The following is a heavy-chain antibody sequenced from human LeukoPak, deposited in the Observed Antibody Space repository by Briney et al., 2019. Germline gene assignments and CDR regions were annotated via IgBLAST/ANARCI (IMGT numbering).Heavy chain of an antibody. V-gene: IGHV3-30*18. D-gene: IGHD3-10*01. Sequence: PGGSLRLSCVASGFPFSGYWMSWVRQAPGKGLERVAVISYDGSNKYYADSVKGRFTISRDNSKNTLYLQMNSLRAEDTAVYYCAKDREFRGSWIDYWGQGTLVTVSS. CDR3: AKDREFRGSWIDY. CDR1: GFPFSGYW. CDR2: ISYDGSNK. J-gene: IGHJ4*02.